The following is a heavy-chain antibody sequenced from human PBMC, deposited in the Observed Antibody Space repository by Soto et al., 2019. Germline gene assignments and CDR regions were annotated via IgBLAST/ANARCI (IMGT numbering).Heavy chain of an antibody. V-gene: IGHV3-23*01. CDR3: ARVVPPYYYYGMDV. CDR1: GFTFSSYA. J-gene: IGHJ6*02. CDR2: ISGTGGNT. Sequence: PGGSLRLSCAASGFTFSSYAMTWVRQAPGKGLEWVSTISGTGGNTYYADSVKGRFTISRDNAKNSLYLQMNSLRAEDTAVYYCARVVPPYYYYGMDVWGQGTTVTVSS. D-gene: IGHD6-6*01.